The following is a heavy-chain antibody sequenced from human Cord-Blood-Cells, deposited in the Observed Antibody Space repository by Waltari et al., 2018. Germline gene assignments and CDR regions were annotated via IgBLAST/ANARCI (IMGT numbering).Heavy chain of an antibody. CDR1: GGSFSGYY. Sequence: QVQLQQWGAGLLKPSETLSLTCAVYGGSFSGYYWSWIRQPPGKGLEWIGEIKHSGSTNYNPSRKSRVTISVDSSKTQFSLKLSSVTAADTAVYYCARGSAIDYWGQGTLVTVSS. V-gene: IGHV4-34*01. D-gene: IGHD5-18*01. J-gene: IGHJ4*02. CDR3: ARGSAIDY. CDR2: IKHSGST.